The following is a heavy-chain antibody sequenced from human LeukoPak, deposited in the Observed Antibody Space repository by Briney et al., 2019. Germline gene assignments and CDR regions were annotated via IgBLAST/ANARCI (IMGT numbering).Heavy chain of an antibody. CDR2: ISSSSSYI. J-gene: IGHJ5*02. CDR3: ARDKAEGYYDFWSGYYYNWFDP. Sequence: GGSLRLSCAASGFTFSSYSMNWVRQAPGKGLEWVSSISSSSSYIYYADSVKGRFTISRDNAKNSLYLQMNSLRAEDTAVYYCARDKAEGYYDFWSGYYYNWFDPWGQGTLVTVSS. CDR1: GFTFSSYS. V-gene: IGHV3-21*01. D-gene: IGHD3-3*01.